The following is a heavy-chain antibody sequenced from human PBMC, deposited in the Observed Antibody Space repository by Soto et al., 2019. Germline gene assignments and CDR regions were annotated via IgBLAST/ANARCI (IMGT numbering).Heavy chain of an antibody. Sequence: AASVKVSCKASGGTFSRYAISWVRQAPGQGLEWMGGIIPMFGTANYAQKFQGRVTITAVESTSTAYMELSSLRSEDTAVYYCARHFDDASSGYYKPYWGQGTPVTVSS. J-gene: IGHJ4*02. CDR1: GGTFSRYA. D-gene: IGHD3-22*01. V-gene: IGHV1-69*13. CDR3: ARHFDDASSGYYKPY. CDR2: IIPMFGTA.